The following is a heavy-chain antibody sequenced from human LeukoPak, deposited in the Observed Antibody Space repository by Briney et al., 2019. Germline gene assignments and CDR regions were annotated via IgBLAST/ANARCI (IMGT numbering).Heavy chain of an antibody. Sequence: GGSLRLSCIVSGFSVSRNYMSWVRQAPGKGLEWVSSVSSGGTTYYADSVKGRFTISRDNSKNSLDLQMNRLRAEDTAVYYCARGGRELENWGQGTLVTVSS. V-gene: IGHV3-66*01. CDR2: VSSGGTT. CDR3: ARGGRELEN. D-gene: IGHD1-26*01. J-gene: IGHJ4*02. CDR1: GFSVSRNY.